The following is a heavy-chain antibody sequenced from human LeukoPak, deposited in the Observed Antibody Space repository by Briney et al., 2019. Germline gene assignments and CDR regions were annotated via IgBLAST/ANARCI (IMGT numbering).Heavy chain of an antibody. CDR1: GYSFTSYG. V-gene: IGHV1-69*13. CDR3: ARASNWRWLQPTAIDY. Sequence: SVKVSCKASGYSFTSYGITWVRQAPGQGLEWMGGIIPIFGTANYAQKFQGRVTITADESTSTAYMELSSLRSEDTAVYYCARASNWRWLQPTAIDYWGQGTLVTVSS. CDR2: IIPIFGTA. J-gene: IGHJ4*02. D-gene: IGHD5-24*01.